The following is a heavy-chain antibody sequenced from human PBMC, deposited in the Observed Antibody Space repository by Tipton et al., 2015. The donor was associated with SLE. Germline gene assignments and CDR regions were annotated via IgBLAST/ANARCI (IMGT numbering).Heavy chain of an antibody. Sequence: SLRLSCAASGFTVSTNYMSWVRQAPGKGLEWVALISYDGSNKYYADSVKGRFTISRDNSKNTLYLQMNSLRAEDTAVYYCARVPDYYDSTGSFDYWGQGTLVTVSS. CDR2: ISYDGSNK. D-gene: IGHD3-22*01. J-gene: IGHJ4*02. CDR3: ARVPDYYDSTGSFDY. CDR1: GFTVSTNY. V-gene: IGHV3-30-3*01.